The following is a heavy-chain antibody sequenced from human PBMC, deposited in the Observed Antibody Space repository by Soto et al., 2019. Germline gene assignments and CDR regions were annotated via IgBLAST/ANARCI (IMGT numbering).Heavy chain of an antibody. J-gene: IGHJ3*02. CDR2: IIPVHNIT. CDR1: GGSFSGYV. Sequence: QVQLVQSGAEVKKPGSSVKVSCMTSGGSFSGYVFTWVRQAPGQGLEWMGRIIPVHNITNYAESLQGRVTISADTSSSTAYMELSTLRSDDTAVYFCGRAISIFGIVTDVYDIWGQGTMVIVSS. D-gene: IGHD3-3*01. V-gene: IGHV1-69*04. CDR3: GRAISIFGIVTDVYDI.